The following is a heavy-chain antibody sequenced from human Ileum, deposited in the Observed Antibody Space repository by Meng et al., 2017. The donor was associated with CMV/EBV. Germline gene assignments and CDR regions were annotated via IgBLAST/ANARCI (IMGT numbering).Heavy chain of an antibody. V-gene: IGHV6-1*01. CDR2: TFYRSKWYY. CDR1: GDSVSTIYAA. Sequence: SCAISGDSVSTIYAAWNWIRQSPSGGLEWLGRTFYRSKWYYDYAVSVKSRIIINPDTSKNQFSLHLNSVTPEDTAVYYCARDIYYFDSWGQGTLVTVSS. CDR3: ARDIYYFDS. J-gene: IGHJ4*02. D-gene: IGHD2-21*01.